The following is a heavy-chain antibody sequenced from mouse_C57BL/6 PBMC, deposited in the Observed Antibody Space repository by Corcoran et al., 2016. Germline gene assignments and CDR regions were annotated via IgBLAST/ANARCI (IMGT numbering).Heavy chain of an antibody. D-gene: IGHD1-1*01. CDR1: GYTFTDYY. V-gene: IGHV1-26*01. J-gene: IGHJ3*01. Sequence: EVQLQQSGPELVKPGASVKISCKASGYTFTDYYMNWVKQSHGKSLEWIGDINPNNGGTSYNQKFKGKATLTVDKSSSTAYMELRSLTSDDSAGDYCASYGSSWFAYWGQGTLVTVSA. CDR2: INPNNGGT. CDR3: ASYGSSWFAY.